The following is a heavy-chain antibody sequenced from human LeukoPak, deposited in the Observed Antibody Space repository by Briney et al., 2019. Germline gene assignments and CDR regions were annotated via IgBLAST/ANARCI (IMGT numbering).Heavy chain of an antibody. CDR1: GFTFDDYT. D-gene: IGHD4-11*01. V-gene: IGHV3-43*01. CDR2: ISWDGGST. CDR3: AKDITPSSKSGYFDY. J-gene: IGHJ4*02. Sequence: GGSLRLSCAASGFTFDDYTMPWVRQAPGKGLEWVSLISWDGGSTYYADSVKGRFTISRDNSKNSLYLQMNSLRTEDTALYYCAKDITPSSKSGYFDYWGQGTLVTVSS.